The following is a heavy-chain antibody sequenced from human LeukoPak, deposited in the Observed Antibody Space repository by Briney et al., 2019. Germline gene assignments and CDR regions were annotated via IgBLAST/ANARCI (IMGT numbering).Heavy chain of an antibody. CDR2: INHSGSA. V-gene: IGHV4-34*01. Sequence: SETLSLTCAVYGGSFSGYYWSWIRQPPGKGLEWIGEINHSGSANYNPSLKSRVTISVDTSKNQFSLKLSSVTAADTAVYYCARETRSPDSGAFDIWGQGTKVTVSS. CDR1: GGSFSGYY. CDR3: ARETRSPDSGAFDI. D-gene: IGHD1-26*01. J-gene: IGHJ3*02.